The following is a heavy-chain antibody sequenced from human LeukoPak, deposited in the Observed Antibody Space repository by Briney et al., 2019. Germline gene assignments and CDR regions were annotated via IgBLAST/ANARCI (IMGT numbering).Heavy chain of an antibody. V-gene: IGHV3-30*02. CDR2: IRYDGSNK. J-gene: IGHJ4*02. Sequence: GSLRLSCAASGFTFSSYDMHWVRQAPGKGLEWVAFIRYDGSNKYYADSVKGRFTISRDNSKNTLYLQMNSLRAEDTAVYYCAKTPNAMSGSYYFDYWGQGTLVTVSS. CDR3: AKTPNAMSGSYYFDY. D-gene: IGHD1-26*01. CDR1: GFTFSSYD.